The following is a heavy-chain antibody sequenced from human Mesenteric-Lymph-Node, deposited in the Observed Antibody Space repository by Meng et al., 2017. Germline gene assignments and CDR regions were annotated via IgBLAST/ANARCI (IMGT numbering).Heavy chain of an antibody. CDR1: GCSIIISSYY. Sequence: LHGSGPGLGSTTQTTSPPSTLFGCSIIISSYYWAWISQPPGKGLEWIGSIYYNGSTYYNPSPKSRVTISVDTSKNQFSLKLNSVTAADTAVYYCARRRYYYGSGSYHSYYFDYWGQGALVTVSS. J-gene: IGHJ4*02. D-gene: IGHD3-10*01. CDR2: IYYNGST. CDR3: ARRRYYYGSGSYHSYYFDY. V-gene: IGHV4-39*01.